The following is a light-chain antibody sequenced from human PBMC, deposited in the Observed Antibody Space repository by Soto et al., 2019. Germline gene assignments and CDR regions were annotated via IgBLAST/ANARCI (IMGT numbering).Light chain of an antibody. V-gene: IGLV1-40*01. CDR1: SSDIGACYD. J-gene: IGLJ2*01. Sequence: QSVLTQPPSVSGAPGQRVTISCTGSSSDIGACYDVYWYHQLPGTAPKLLIYGDSNRPSGVPDRFSGSKSGTSASLAITGLQAEDEADYYCHSYDSSMSVVFGGGTKLTVL. CDR3: HSYDSSMSVV. CDR2: GDS.